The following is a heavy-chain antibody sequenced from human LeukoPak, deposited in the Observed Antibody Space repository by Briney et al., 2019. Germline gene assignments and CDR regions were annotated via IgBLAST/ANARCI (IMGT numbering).Heavy chain of an antibody. D-gene: IGHD3-10*01. J-gene: IGHJ6*03. CDR1: GDSISRSSYY. Sequence: KPSETLSLTCTVSGDSISRSSYYWGWIRQPPGKGLEWIGSMYYSGSTYYNPSLKSRVTISVDTSKNQFSLKLSSVTAADTAVYYCARRRYYGSGSYNYYMDVWGKGTTVTISS. CDR2: MYYSGST. CDR3: ARRRYYGSGSYNYYMDV. V-gene: IGHV4-39*07.